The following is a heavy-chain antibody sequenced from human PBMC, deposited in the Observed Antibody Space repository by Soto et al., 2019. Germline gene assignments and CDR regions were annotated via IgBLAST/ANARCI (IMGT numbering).Heavy chain of an antibody. CDR1: GGSISSYY. CDR3: ARTTFTIFGVVTAPHAWFDP. CDR2: IYYSGST. Sequence: SETLSLTCTVSGGSISSYYWSWIRQPPGKGLEWIGYIYYSGSTNYNPSLKSRVTISVDTSKNQFSLKLSSVTAADTAVYYCARTTFTIFGVVTAPHAWFDPWGQGTLVTVSS. J-gene: IGHJ5*02. D-gene: IGHD3-3*01. V-gene: IGHV4-59*01.